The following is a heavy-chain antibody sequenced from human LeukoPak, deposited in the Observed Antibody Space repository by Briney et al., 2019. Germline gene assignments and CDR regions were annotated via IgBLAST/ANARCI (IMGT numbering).Heavy chain of an antibody. J-gene: IGHJ4*02. D-gene: IGHD1-26*01. CDR3: VRDLGGRSGH. Sequence: GGSLRLSCAASGFTFSSYAMSWVRQAPGKGLEWVSTMSGRGGSTYYADSVKGRFTISRDNSKNTLYLQMNTLRAEDTAVYYCVRDLGGRSGHWGQGTLVTVSS. CDR1: GFTFSSYA. CDR2: MSGRGGST. V-gene: IGHV3-23*01.